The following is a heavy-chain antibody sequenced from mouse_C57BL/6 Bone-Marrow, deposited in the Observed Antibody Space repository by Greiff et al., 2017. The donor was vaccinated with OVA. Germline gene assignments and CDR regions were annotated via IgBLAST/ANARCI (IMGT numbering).Heavy chain of an antibody. D-gene: IGHD1-1*02. Sequence: EVQVVESGGGLVKPGGSLKLSCAASGFTFSDYGMHWVRQAPEKGLEWVAYISSGSSTIYYAATVKGRFTISRDNAKNTLFLQMTSLRSEDTAMYYCARWYYYGQGTLVTVSA. J-gene: IGHJ3*01. CDR2: ISSGSSTI. CDR3: ARWYY. V-gene: IGHV5-17*01. CDR1: GFTFSDYG.